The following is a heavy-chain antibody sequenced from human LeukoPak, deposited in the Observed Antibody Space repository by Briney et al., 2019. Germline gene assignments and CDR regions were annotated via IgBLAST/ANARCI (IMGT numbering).Heavy chain of an antibody. J-gene: IGHJ4*02. CDR2: ISGSGSGT. Sequence: QPGGSLRLSCSVSGFTFSSYAMSWVRQAPGGGVEWFSTISGSGSGTYYGDSVRGRFTIFRDNSKNTIYLQMNSLRAEDTAIYSCAKKEGGYSENYFDYWGLGTLVTVSS. CDR1: GFTFSSYA. CDR3: AKKEGGYSENYFDY. D-gene: IGHD3-22*01. V-gene: IGHV3-23*01.